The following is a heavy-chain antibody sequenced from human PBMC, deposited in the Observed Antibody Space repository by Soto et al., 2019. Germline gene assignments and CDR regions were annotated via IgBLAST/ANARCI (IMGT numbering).Heavy chain of an antibody. J-gene: IGHJ4*02. CDR3: SRQTRRGLEWDY. Sequence: EVQLVQSGAEVKKPGESLKISCKGSGYSFNNYWIGWVRQMPGKGLEWLGIIYPGDSEPRYSPSFQGQVTMSAHKSTTSAFLQWSSLKASDSAMYYCSRQTRRGLEWDYWGQGTLVTVAS. CDR1: GYSFNNYW. CDR2: IYPGDSEP. D-gene: IGHD3-3*01. V-gene: IGHV5-51*01.